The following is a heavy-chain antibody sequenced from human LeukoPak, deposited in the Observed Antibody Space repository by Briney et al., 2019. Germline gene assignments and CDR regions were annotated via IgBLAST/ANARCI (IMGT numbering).Heavy chain of an antibody. J-gene: IGHJ5*02. CDR1: GFTFSSYW. D-gene: IGHD6-13*01. Sequence: GGSLRLSCAASGFTFSSYWMSWVRQAPGKGLEWVSAISGSGGSTYYADSVKGRFTISRDNSKNTLYLQMNSLRAEDTAVYYCATHKQQLVVGGWFDPWGQGTLVTVAS. CDR3: ATHKQQLVVGGWFDP. V-gene: IGHV3-23*01. CDR2: ISGSGGST.